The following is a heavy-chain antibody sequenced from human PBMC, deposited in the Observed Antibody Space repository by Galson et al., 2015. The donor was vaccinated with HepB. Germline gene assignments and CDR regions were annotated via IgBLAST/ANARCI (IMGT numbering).Heavy chain of an antibody. Sequence: SLRLSCAASGFTFSDYYMSWIRQAPGKGLEWVSYISSSGSTIYYADSVKGRFTISRDNAKNSLYLQMNSLRAEDTAVYYCARGLGYCSSTSCYSGMDVWGQGTTVTVSS. J-gene: IGHJ6*02. CDR3: ARGLGYCSSTSCYSGMDV. V-gene: IGHV3-11*01. CDR1: GFTFSDYY. D-gene: IGHD2-2*01. CDR2: ISSSGSTI.